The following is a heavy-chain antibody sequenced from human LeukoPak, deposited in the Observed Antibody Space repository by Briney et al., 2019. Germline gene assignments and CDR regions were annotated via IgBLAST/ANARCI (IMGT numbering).Heavy chain of an antibody. CDR2: IYHSGST. CDR3: ARDTDDFWSGYSSLDY. V-gene: IGHV4-59*12. J-gene: IGHJ4*02. CDR1: GGSISSYY. D-gene: IGHD3-3*01. Sequence: SETLSLTCTVSGGSISSYYWSWIRQPPGKGLERIGYIYHSGSTYYNPSLKSRVTISVDRSKNQFSLKLSSVTAADTAVYYCARDTDDFWSGYSSLDYWGQGTLVTVSS.